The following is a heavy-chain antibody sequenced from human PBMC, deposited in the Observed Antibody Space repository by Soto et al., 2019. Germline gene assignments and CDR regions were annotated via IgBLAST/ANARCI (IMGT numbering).Heavy chain of an antibody. D-gene: IGHD3-3*01. CDR2: IYPGDSDT. Sequence: GESLKISCKGSGYRFTSYWIGWVRQMAGEGLEWMGIIYPGDSDTRYSPSFQGQVTVSADKSINSVYLQWSSLKASDTATYYCARLGFNYDFLSGYYNVHHYYGIDVWGQGTTVTVS. CDR1: GYRFTSYW. V-gene: IGHV5-51*01. J-gene: IGHJ6*02. CDR3: ARLGFNYDFLSGYYNVHHYYGIDV.